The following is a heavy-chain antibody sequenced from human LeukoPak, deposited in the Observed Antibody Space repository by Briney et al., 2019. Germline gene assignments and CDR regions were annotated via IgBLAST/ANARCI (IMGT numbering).Heavy chain of an antibody. Sequence: SETLSLTCTVPGGSISSYYWSWIRQPPGKGLEWIGYIYYSGSTNYNPSLKSRVTISVDTSKNQFSLKLSSVTAANTAVYYCARGWTASYSGSYYGAFDIWGQGTMVTVSS. CDR2: IYYSGST. CDR1: GGSISSYY. D-gene: IGHD1-26*01. J-gene: IGHJ3*02. CDR3: ARGWTASYSGSYYGAFDI. V-gene: IGHV4-59*01.